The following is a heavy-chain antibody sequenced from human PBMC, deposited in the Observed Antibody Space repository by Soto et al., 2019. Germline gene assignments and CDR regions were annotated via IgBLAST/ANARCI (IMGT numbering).Heavy chain of an antibody. Sequence: SETLSLTCAVSGGSISSGGYSWSWIRQPPGKGLEWIGEINHSGSTNYNPSLKSRVTISVDTSKNQFSLKLSSVTAADTAVYYCAREGRYCSGGSCYSYYYYMDVWGKGTTVTVSS. CDR2: INHSGST. D-gene: IGHD2-15*01. V-gene: IGHV4-30-2*01. CDR3: AREGRYCSGGSCYSYYYYMDV. CDR1: GGSISSGGYS. J-gene: IGHJ6*03.